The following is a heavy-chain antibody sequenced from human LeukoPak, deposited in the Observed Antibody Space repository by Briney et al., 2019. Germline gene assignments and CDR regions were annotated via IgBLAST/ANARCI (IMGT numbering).Heavy chain of an antibody. D-gene: IGHD3-22*01. CDR1: GASITTTLYY. J-gene: IGHJ1*01. CDR3: ASYLSSGSQYFHH. CDR2: FYYGGIT. Sequence: SETLSLTCTVSGASITTTLYYWVWARQSPGKGLEWIGSFYYGGITYYHPSLKSRVTVSVDTSRSQFSLKLIPVTAADTAVYYCASYLSSGSQYFHHWGQGTLVTVSS. V-gene: IGHV4-39*07.